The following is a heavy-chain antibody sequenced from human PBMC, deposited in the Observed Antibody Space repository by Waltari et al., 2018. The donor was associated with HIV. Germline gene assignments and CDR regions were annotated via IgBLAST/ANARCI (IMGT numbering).Heavy chain of an antibody. V-gene: IGHV3-74*01. J-gene: IGHJ4*02. CDR3: ARASHYIEFSTFDGDYYFDL. Sequence: QLVDSGGGSFKQGGSMRLSRPGSGFHGGTPLLNLFTQGPGKGLVWVARINSDGSTRNYADAVKGRFVISRDNSRNTVYLQLNSVKVEDTAVYFCARASHYIEFSTFDGDYYFDLWGRGTRVAVSS. CDR1: GFHGGTPL. D-gene: IGHD3-9*01. CDR2: INSDGSTR.